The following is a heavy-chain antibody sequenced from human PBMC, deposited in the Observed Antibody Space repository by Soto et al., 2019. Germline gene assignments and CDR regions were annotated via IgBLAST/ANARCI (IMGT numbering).Heavy chain of an antibody. D-gene: IGHD2-2*01. CDR3: ARRHLAVAVSTWFDP. CDR2: IDSSGEK. Sequence: QVTLKESGPVLVKPTEPLTLRCTVSGLSITDSEMGVSWIRQPPGQPLEWLAHIDSSGEKSYRTFLKSRLAISKDTSKSQIVITMTNMDPADTATYYCARRHLAVAVSTWFDPFGQAIPVTVSS. V-gene: IGHV2-26*01. CDR1: GLSITDSEMG. J-gene: IGHJ5*02.